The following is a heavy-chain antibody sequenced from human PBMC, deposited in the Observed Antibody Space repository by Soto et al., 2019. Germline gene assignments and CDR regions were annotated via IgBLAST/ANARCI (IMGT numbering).Heavy chain of an antibody. CDR3: ARSAWELLLFTY. D-gene: IGHD1-26*01. CDR2: IYYSGST. Sequence: SETLSLTCTVSGGSVSSGSYYWSWIRQPPGKGLEWIGYIYYSGSTNYNPSLKSRVTISVDTSKNQFSLKLSSVTAADTAVYYCARSAWELLLFTYWGQGTLVTVSS. CDR1: GGSVSSGSYY. J-gene: IGHJ4*02. V-gene: IGHV4-61*01.